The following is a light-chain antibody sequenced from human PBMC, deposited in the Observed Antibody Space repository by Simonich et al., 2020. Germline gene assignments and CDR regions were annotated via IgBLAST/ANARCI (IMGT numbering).Light chain of an antibody. CDR2: DVS. J-gene: IGLJ3*02. CDR1: SSDVGGYNY. CDR3: AAWDDSLSGWV. V-gene: IGLV2-11*01. Sequence: QSALTQPRSVSGSPGQSVTISCTGTSSDVGGYNYVSWYQQHPGKAPKLMIYDVSKRPAGVPDRFSGAKSGNTASLTISGLRSEDEADYYCAAWDDSLSGWVFGGGTTLTVL.